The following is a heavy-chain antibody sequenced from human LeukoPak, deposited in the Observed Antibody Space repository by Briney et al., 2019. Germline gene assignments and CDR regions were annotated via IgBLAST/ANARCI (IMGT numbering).Heavy chain of an antibody. J-gene: IGHJ4*02. V-gene: IGHV3-30-3*01. CDR1: GFTFSSYA. CDR3: AREYSSSVDC. Sequence: GGSLRLSCAASGFTFSSYAMHWVRQAPGKGLEWVAVISYDGSNKYYADSVKGRFTISRDNSKNTLYLQMNSLRAEDTAVYYCAREYSSSVDCWGQGTLVTVSS. CDR2: ISYDGSNK. D-gene: IGHD6-6*01.